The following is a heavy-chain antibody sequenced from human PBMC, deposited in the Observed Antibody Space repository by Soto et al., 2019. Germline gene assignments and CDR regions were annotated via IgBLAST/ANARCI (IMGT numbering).Heavy chain of an antibody. CDR3: ARTDGTYWQMMFDT. Sequence: SETLSLTCTVSGGSISSDYYHWTWIRQSPGKGLEWIGYIHHSGSILYNPSLKSRVTISVDTSKSQVVLTMTNMDPVDTATYFCARTDGTYWQMMFDTCGQGTPVTVSS. CDR2: IHHSGSI. CDR1: GGSISSDYYH. D-gene: IGHD1-26*01. J-gene: IGHJ5*02. V-gene: IGHV4-30-4*02.